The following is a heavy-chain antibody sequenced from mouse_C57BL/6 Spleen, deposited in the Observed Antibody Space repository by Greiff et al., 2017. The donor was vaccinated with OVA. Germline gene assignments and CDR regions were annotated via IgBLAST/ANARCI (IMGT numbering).Heavy chain of an antibody. CDR1: GYAFSSSW. Sequence: QVQLQQSGPELVKPGASVKISCKASGYAFSSSWMNWVKQRPGKGLEWIGRIYPGDGDTNYNGKFKGKATLTADKSSSTAYMQLSSLTSEDSAVYFCARCTTGDYFDYWGQGTTLTVSS. CDR2: IYPGDGDT. V-gene: IGHV1-82*01. D-gene: IGHD1-1*01. CDR3: ARCTTGDYFDY. J-gene: IGHJ2*01.